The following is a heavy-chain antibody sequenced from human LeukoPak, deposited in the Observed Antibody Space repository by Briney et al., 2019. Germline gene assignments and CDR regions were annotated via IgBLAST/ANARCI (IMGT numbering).Heavy chain of an antibody. CDR1: GFTFGDYA. V-gene: IGHV3-49*03. J-gene: IGHJ3*02. Sequence: GGALRLSCTASGFTFGDYARSWFRQAPGKGLEWVGFIRSKAYGGTTEYAASVEGIFTISRDDSKSIAYLQMNSVKTEETAVYYCTRGNPDYYKGRADAFDIWGQGTMVTVSS. CDR2: IRSKAYGGTT. CDR3: TRGNPDYYKGRADAFDI. D-gene: IGHD3-10*01.